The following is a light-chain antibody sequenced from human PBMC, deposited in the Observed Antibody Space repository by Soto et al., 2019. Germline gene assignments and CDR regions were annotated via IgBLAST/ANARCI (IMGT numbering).Light chain of an antibody. CDR2: LKSDGSH. Sequence: QPVLAQSPSASASLGASVKLTCTLSGGHNNYDIAWHQQQPETGPRFLMKLKSDGSHIKGDGTPDRFSGSTSGAERYLTISSLQSEDEADYYCQTWGASLVFGGGTKVTVL. V-gene: IGLV4-69*01. J-gene: IGLJ2*01. CDR1: GGHNNYD. CDR3: QTWGASLV.